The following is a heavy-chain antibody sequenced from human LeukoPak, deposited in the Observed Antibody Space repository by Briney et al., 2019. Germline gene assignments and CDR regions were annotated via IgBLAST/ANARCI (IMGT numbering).Heavy chain of an antibody. Sequence: SETLSLTCTVSGGSISSYYWSWIRQPPGKGLEWIGYIYYSGSTNYNPSLKSRVTISVDTSKNQFSLKLSSETAADTAVYYCARAPPGSADYDYWGQGTLVTVSS. CDR1: GGSISSYY. D-gene: IGHD6-13*01. CDR3: ARAPPGSADYDY. V-gene: IGHV4-59*01. J-gene: IGHJ4*02. CDR2: IYYSGST.